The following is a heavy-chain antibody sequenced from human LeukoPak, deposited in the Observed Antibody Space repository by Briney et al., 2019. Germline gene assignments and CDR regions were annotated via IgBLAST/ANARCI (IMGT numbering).Heavy chain of an antibody. CDR1: GFTFSSYA. V-gene: IGHV3-23*01. CDR2: LSGRGAGT. J-gene: IGHJ3*02. Sequence: GGSLRLSCAATGFTFSSYAVSWVRQAPGKGLEWVSSLSGRGAGTYYADSVKGRFTISRDSSKNTLYLQMDSLRAEDTAVYYCARGTAFDIWGQGTMVTVSS. CDR3: ARGTAFDI.